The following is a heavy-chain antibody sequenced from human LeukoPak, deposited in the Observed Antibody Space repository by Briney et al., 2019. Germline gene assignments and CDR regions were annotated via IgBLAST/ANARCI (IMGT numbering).Heavy chain of an antibody. CDR2: ISYDGSNK. D-gene: IGHD1-26*01. Sequence: PGRSLRLSCAASGFTFSSYAMHWVRQAPGKGLEWVAVISYDGSNKYYADSVKGRFTISRDNSKNTLYLQMNSLRSEDTAVYYCARSLSGSYQPHDYWGQGTLVTVSS. CDR3: ARSLSGSYQPHDY. J-gene: IGHJ4*02. V-gene: IGHV3-30-3*01. CDR1: GFTFSSYA.